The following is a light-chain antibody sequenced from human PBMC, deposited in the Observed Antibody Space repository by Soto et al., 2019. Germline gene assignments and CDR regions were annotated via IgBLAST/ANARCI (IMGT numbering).Light chain of an antibody. CDR3: QHYYTSPPYT. V-gene: IGKV3-20*01. CDR1: QSVSGIY. J-gene: IGKJ2*01. Sequence: EIVLTQSPGTLSLSPGERATLSCRVSQSVSGIYLAWYQQKPGQAPRLLIYGASSRATGIPDRFSGSGSGTDFTLTISRLEPEDFAVYYCQHYYTSPPYTFGQGTKVDI. CDR2: GAS.